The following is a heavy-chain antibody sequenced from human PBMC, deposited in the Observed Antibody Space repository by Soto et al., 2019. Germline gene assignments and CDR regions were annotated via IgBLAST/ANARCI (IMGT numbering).Heavy chain of an antibody. J-gene: IGHJ5*02. CDR1: GDSVSSNSAA. CDR2: TYYRSKWYN. CDR3: ARDLYSSGHHNWFDP. V-gene: IGHV6-1*01. D-gene: IGHD6-19*01. Sequence: QTLSLPFAISGDSVSSNSAACNLIRHSPSRGLEWLGRTYYRSKWYNDYAVSVKSRITINPDTSKNQFSLQLNSVTPEDTAVYYCARDLYSSGHHNWFDPWGQGTLVTVSS.